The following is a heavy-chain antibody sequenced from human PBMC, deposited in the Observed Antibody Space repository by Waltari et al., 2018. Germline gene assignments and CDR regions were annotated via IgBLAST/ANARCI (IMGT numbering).Heavy chain of an antibody. V-gene: IGHV4-34*01. CDR2: INHSGST. Sequence: QVQLQQWGAGLLKPSETLSLTCAVYGGSFSGYYWSWIRQPPGKGLEWIGEINHSGSTNDNPSLKSRVTISVDTSKNQVSLKLSSVTAADTAVYYCAREVGQQLVGPNWFDPWGQGTLVTVSS. CDR1: GGSFSGYY. J-gene: IGHJ5*02. CDR3: AREVGQQLVGPNWFDP. D-gene: IGHD6-13*01.